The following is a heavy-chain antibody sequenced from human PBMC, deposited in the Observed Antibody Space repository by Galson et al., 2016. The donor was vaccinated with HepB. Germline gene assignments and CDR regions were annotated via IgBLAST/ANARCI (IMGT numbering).Heavy chain of an antibody. Sequence: SVKVSCKASGYTFTEYYLHWVRQAPGQGLEWMGRINPNISLTNIAQKFQGRVTLARDTSISTAYMEVSRLTSDDTAVYYCARSDKVEATFFGRRKGTAHCFFDYWGQGTLVTVSS. J-gene: IGHJ4*02. V-gene: IGHV1-2*06. CDR1: GYTFTEYY. CDR3: ARSDKVEATFFGRRKGTAHCFFDY. CDR2: INPNISLT. D-gene: IGHD1-26*01.